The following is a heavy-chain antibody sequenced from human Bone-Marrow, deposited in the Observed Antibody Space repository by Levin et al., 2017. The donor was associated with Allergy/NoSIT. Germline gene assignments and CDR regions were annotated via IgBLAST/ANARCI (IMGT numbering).Heavy chain of an antibody. CDR2: IYYSGST. CDR3: ARGGSGGYGAGDY. D-gene: IGHD6-19*01. V-gene: IGHV4-39*01. J-gene: IGHJ4*02. CDR1: GGSISSSSYY. Sequence: SETLSLTCTVSGGSISSSSYYWGWIRQPPGKGLEWIGSIYYSGSTYYNPSLTSRPTISVDPSKNQFSLKLSSVTAADTAVDDCARGGSGGYGAGDYWGQGTLVTVSS.